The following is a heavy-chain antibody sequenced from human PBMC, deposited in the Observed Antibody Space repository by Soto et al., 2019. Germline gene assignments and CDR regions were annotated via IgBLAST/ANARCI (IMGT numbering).Heavy chain of an antibody. CDR3: ARLNYYGSSGYYSDY. CDR1: GGSISSSSYY. CDR2: IYYSGST. J-gene: IGHJ4*02. Sequence: SETLSLTCTVSGGSISSSSYYWGWIRQPPGKGLEWIGSIYYSGSTYYNPSLKSRVTISVDTSKNQFSLKLRSVTAADTAVYYCARLNYYGSSGYYSDYWGRGTLVTVCS. V-gene: IGHV4-39*01. D-gene: IGHD3-22*01.